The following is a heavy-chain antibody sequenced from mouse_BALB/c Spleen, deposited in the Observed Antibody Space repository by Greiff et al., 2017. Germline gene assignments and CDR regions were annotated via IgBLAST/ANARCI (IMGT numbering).Heavy chain of an antibody. CDR3: AKSAWFAY. J-gene: IGHJ3*01. V-gene: IGHV3-6*02. CDR1: GYSITSGYY. CDR2: ISYDGSN. Sequence: DVKLQESGPGLVKPSQSLSLTCSVTGYSITSGYYWNWIRQFPGNKLEWMGYISYDGSNNYNPSLKNRISITRDTSKNQFFLKLNSVTTEDTATYYCAKSAWFAYWGQGTLVTVSA.